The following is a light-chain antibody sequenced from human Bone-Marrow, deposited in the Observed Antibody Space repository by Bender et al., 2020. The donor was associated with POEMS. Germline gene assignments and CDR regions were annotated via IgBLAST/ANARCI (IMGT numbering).Light chain of an antibody. CDR3: CSYAGSSTPWV. CDR1: SSDVGKYNY. CDR2: DVT. V-gene: IGLV2-11*01. J-gene: IGLJ3*02. Sequence: QSALTQPPSVSGSPGQSVTISCSGTSSDVGKYNYVSWYQHHPGKVPKLMIHDVTKRPSGVPDRFSGSKSGNTASLTISGLQAEDEADYYCCSYAGSSTPWVFGGGTKLTVL.